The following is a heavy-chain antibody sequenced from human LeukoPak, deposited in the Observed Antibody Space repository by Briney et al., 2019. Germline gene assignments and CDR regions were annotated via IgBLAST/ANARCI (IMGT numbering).Heavy chain of an antibody. J-gene: IGHJ3*02. CDR3: AKDPNGDYIGTFDI. D-gene: IGHD4-17*01. CDR1: KFNFNSYG. CDR2: ISGSGGST. V-gene: IGHV3-23*01. Sequence: PGGSLRLSCTTSKFNFNSYGMTWVRQAPGKGLEWVSSISGSGGSTQHAASVQGRFTISRDNSKNTLYLQMNSLRAEDTAVYYCAKDPNGDYIGTFDIWGQGTMVTVSS.